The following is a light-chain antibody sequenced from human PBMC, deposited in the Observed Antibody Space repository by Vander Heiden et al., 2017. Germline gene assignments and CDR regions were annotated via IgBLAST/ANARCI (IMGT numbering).Light chain of an antibody. J-gene: IGKJ1*01. CDR3: QQYNSYSRT. V-gene: IGKV1-5*03. CDR1: QSIGSW. CDR2: KAS. Sequence: IQVTRPPSTLSASVGDRVIITCRASQSIGSWLAWYQQKPGKAPNLLIYKASSLEGGVPSRFSGSGSGTEFTLTISSLQPDDFATYYCQQYNSYSRTFGQGTKVEIK.